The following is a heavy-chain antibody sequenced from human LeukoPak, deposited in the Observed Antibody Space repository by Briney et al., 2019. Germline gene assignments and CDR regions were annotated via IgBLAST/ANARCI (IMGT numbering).Heavy chain of an antibody. CDR1: GFAFDKHG. CDR2: INWSGGST. Sequence: GGSLRLSCTAPGFAFDKHGMSWVRQVPGKGLGWVSGINWSGGSTGYADPLRGRFTISRDNAKNSLYLQMDSLRAEDTALYYCARAPITSPFYFDYWGQGTLVTVSS. D-gene: IGHD2-2*01. CDR3: ARAPITSPFYFDY. J-gene: IGHJ4*02. V-gene: IGHV3-20*04.